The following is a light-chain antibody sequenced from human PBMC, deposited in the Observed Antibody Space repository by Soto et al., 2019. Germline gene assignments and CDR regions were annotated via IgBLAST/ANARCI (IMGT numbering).Light chain of an antibody. V-gene: IGKV1-39*01. CDR3: QQSYTTPALT. J-gene: IGKJ4*02. CDR1: QTISRY. CDR2: AAS. Sequence: DIQMTQSPSSLSASVGDRLNITCRASQTISRYLNWYQQKPGKAPTLLIYAASGLQSGVPARFSGSGSGTEFTLTISILQPEDFAMYYCQQSYTTPALTFGEGTQVEIK.